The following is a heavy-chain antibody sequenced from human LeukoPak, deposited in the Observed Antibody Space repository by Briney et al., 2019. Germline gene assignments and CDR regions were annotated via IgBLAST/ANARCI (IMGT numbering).Heavy chain of an antibody. CDR2: INPSGGST. V-gene: IGHV1-46*01. D-gene: IGHD3-22*01. J-gene: IGHJ4*02. CDR3: ARDYYGSSGYLDE. CDR1: GYTFTSYY. Sequence: ASVKVSCKASGYTFTSYYMHWVRQAPGQGLEWMGIINPSGGSTTYAQKFQGRLTMTRDTSTSTVYMELRSLRSEDTAVYYCARDYYGSSGYLDEWGQGTLVTISS.